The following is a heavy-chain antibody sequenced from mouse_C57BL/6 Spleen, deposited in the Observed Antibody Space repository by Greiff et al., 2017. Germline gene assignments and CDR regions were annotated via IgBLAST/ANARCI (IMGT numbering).Heavy chain of an antibody. CDR1: GYAFSSSW. V-gene: IGHV1-82*01. J-gene: IGHJ2*01. D-gene: IGHD2-4*01. CDR2: IYPGDGDT. Sequence: QVQLQQSGPELVKPGASVKISCKASGYAFSSSWMNWVKQRPGKGLEWIGRIYPGDGDTNYNGKFKGKATLTADKSSSTAYMQLSSLTSEDSAVYFGARLYYDYDGSFDYWGQGTTLTVSS. CDR3: ARLYYDYDGSFDY.